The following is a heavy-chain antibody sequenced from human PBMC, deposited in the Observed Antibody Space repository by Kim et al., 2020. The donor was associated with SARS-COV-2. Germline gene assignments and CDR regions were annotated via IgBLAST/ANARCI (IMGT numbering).Heavy chain of an antibody. CDR2: IYWDDDK. CDR1: GFSLSTSGVG. J-gene: IGHJ6*02. Sequence: SGPTLVNPTQTLTLTCTFSGFSLSTSGVGVGWIRQPPGKALEWLALIYWDDDKRYSPSLKSRLTITKDTSKNQVVLTMTNMDPVDTATYYCAHRLGGSGSSPYYYYGMDVWGQGTTVTVSS. CDR3: AHRLGGSGSSPYYYYGMDV. V-gene: IGHV2-5*02. D-gene: IGHD3-10*01.